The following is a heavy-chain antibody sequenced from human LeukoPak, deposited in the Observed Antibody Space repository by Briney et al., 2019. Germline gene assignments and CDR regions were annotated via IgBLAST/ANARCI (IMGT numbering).Heavy chain of an antibody. V-gene: IGHV1-46*01. CDR2: INPSDGST. J-gene: IGHJ4*02. Sequence: ASVKVSCKASGGTFSSYAISWVRQAPGQGLEWMGKINPSDGSTRYAQKFQGRVTMTRDMSTSTVYMELSSLRSEDTAVYYCATEDNWGQGTLVTVSS. CDR1: GGTFSSYA. CDR3: ATEDN.